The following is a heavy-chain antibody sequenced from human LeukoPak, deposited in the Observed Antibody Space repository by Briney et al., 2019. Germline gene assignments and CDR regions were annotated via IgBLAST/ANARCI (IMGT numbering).Heavy chain of an antibody. Sequence: SGGSLRLSCAASGFTFDDYGMSWVRQAPGKGLEWVSGINWNGGSTGYADSVKGRFTISRDNAKNSLYLQMNSLRAEDTALYHCARSYDSSGHDAFDIWGQGTMVTVSS. J-gene: IGHJ3*02. CDR1: GFTFDDYG. D-gene: IGHD3-22*01. CDR3: ARSYDSSGHDAFDI. V-gene: IGHV3-20*01. CDR2: INWNGGST.